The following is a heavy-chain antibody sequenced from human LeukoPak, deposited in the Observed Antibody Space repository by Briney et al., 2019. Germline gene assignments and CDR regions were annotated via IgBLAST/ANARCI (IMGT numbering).Heavy chain of an antibody. J-gene: IGHJ4*02. CDR1: GGSISSSSYY. CDR3: ARGDKGSF. V-gene: IGHV3-7*04. D-gene: IGHD2-21*02. Sequence: ETLSLTCTVSGGSISSSSYYWGWIRQPPGKGLEWLAHIKQGGNEKYYVDSVKGRFTISRDDARNSLFLQMNSLRAEDTALYYCARGDKGSFWGQGTLVTVSS. CDR2: IKQGGNEK.